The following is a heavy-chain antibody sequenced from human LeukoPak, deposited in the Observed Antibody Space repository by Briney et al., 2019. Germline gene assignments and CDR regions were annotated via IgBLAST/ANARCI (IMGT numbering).Heavy chain of an antibody. D-gene: IGHD3-10*01. V-gene: IGHV1-18*01. Sequence: ASVKVSCKASGYTFTSYGISWVRQAPGQGLEWMGWISAYNGNTNYAQKLQGRVTMTTDTSTSTAYMELRSLRSDDTAVYYCARGSPVATMVRGALGAFDIWGQGTMVTVSS. CDR2: ISAYNGNT. CDR1: GYTFTSYG. CDR3: ARGSPVATMVRGALGAFDI. J-gene: IGHJ3*02.